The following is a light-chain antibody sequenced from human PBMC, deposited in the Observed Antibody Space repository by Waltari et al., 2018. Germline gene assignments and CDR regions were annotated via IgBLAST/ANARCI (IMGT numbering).Light chain of an antibody. CDR1: QTVRTNY. CDR3: QQYDISPLT. Sequence: EIVLTQSPGTLSLSPGERATLSCRASQTVRTNYLAWYQQKPGQAPTLLIYGASSSATGIPDRFSCSGSGTDFSLTISSLEPEDFAGYYCQQYDISPLTFGGGTKVEIK. V-gene: IGKV3-20*01. J-gene: IGKJ4*01. CDR2: GAS.